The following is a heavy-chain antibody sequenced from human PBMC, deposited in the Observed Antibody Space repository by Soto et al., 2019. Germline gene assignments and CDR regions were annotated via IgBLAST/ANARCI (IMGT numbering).Heavy chain of an antibody. V-gene: IGHV1-18*04. CDR1: GYPFTSYG. CDR2: ISAYNGNT. D-gene: IGHD3-10*01. J-gene: IGHJ4*02. Sequence: GSVKVCCKASGYPFTSYGMSLVRQAPGQGLEWMGWISAYNGNTNYAQKLQGRVTMTTDTSTSTAYMELRSLRSDDTAVYYCARAGVTMARFDYWGQGTMVTVSS. CDR3: ARAGVTMARFDY.